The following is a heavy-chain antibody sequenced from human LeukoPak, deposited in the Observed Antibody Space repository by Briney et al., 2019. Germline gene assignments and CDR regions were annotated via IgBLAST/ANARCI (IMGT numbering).Heavy chain of an antibody. CDR2: INPNSGGT. CDR3: AREDFGDYYFDS. V-gene: IGHV1-2*06. D-gene: IGHD4-17*01. Sequence: ASVKVSCKASGYTFTGYYIYWVRQAPGQGLEWMGRINPNSGGTKYAQKFQGRVTITRDTSTSTAYMELSRLRSDDTAMYYCAREDFGDYYFDSWGQGTLVTVSS. CDR1: GYTFTGYY. J-gene: IGHJ4*02.